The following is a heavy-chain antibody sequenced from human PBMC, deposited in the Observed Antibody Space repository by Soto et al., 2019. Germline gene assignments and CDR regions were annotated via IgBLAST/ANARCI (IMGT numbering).Heavy chain of an antibody. CDR2: IYYGGST. CDR3: AKNWNWGSLVH. D-gene: IGHD7-27*01. V-gene: IGHV4-59*08. Sequence: PSETLSLTCTVSSDSISTDYWSWIRQSPGKGLEWIGFIYYGGSTNYNPSLKSRVTISVDTPKNQFSLKLSSVTAADTAVYYCAKNWNWGSLVHWGQGTLVTVSS. J-gene: IGHJ4*02. CDR1: SDSISTDY.